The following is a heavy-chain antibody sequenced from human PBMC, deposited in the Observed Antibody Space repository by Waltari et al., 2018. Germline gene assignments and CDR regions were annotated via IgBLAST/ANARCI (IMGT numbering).Heavy chain of an antibody. J-gene: IGHJ4*02. CDR2: INAGNGNT. CDR1: GYTFTSYA. V-gene: IGHV1-3*01. CDR3: ARGHSLIIAAAGSHFDY. Sequence: QVQLVQSGAEVKKPGASVKVSCKASGYTFTSYAMHWVRQAPGQRLEWRGWINAGNGNTKYSQKFQGRVTITRDTSASTAYMELSSLRSEDTAVYYCARGHSLIIAAAGSHFDYWGQGTLVTVSS. D-gene: IGHD6-13*01.